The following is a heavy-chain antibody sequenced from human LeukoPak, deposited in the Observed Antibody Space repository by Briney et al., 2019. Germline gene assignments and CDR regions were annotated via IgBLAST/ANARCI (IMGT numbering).Heavy chain of an antibody. D-gene: IGHD6-6*01. CDR1: GFTFSSYA. J-gene: IGHJ3*02. CDR2: ISYGGSNK. Sequence: GGSLRLSCAASGFTFSSYAMHWVRQAPGKGLEWVAVISYGGSNKYYADSVKGRFTISRDNSKNTLYLQMNSLRAEDTAVYYCARAPVQYAFDIWGQGTMVTVSS. V-gene: IGHV3-30-3*01. CDR3: ARAPVQYAFDI.